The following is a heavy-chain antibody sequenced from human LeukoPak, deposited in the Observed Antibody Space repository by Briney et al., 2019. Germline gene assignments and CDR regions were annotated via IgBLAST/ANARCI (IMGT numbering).Heavy chain of an antibody. D-gene: IGHD2-15*01. V-gene: IGHV4-38-2*02. Sequence: SETLSLTCTVSGYSISSGYFWGWIRQPPGKGLEWIGEINHSGSTNYNPSLKSRVTISVDTSKNQFSLKLSSVTAADTAVYCCARGGVVAARVKFDPWGQGTLVTVSS. CDR3: ARGGVVAARVKFDP. CDR2: INHSGST. CDR1: GYSISSGYF. J-gene: IGHJ5*02.